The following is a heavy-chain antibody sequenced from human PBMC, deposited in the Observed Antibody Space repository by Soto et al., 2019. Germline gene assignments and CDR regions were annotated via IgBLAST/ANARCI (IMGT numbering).Heavy chain of an antibody. CDR3: ARDDNYDFWSGSFDY. D-gene: IGHD3-3*01. Sequence: ASVKVSCKASGYTFTSYAMHWVRQAPGQRLEWMGWINAGNGNTKYSQKFQGRVTITRDTSASTAYMELSSLRSEDTAVYYCARDDNYDFWSGSFDYWGQGTLVTVSS. CDR1: GYTFTSYA. CDR2: INAGNGNT. V-gene: IGHV1-3*01. J-gene: IGHJ4*02.